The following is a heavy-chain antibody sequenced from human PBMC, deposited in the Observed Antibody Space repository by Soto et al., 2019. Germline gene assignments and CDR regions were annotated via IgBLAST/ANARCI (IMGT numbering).Heavy chain of an antibody. V-gene: IGHV1-2*04. J-gene: IGHJ6*03. CDR3: ARGDIVVVPAAMRYYYYMDV. CDR1: GYTFTGYY. Sequence: ASVKVSCKASGYTFTGYYMHWVRQAPGQGLEWMGWINPNSGGTNYAQKFQGWVTMTRDTSISTAYMELSRLRSDDTAVYYCARGDIVVVPAAMRYYYYMDVWGKGTTVTVSS. D-gene: IGHD2-2*01. CDR2: INPNSGGT.